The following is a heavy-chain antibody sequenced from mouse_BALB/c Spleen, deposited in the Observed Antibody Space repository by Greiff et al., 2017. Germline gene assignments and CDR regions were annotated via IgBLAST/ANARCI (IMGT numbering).Heavy chain of an antibody. Sequence: VQLVESGGGLVQPGGSRKLSCAASGFTFSSFGMHWVRQAPEKGLEWVAYISSGSSTIYYADTVKGRFTISRDNPKNTLFLQMTSLRSEDTAMYYCAREAYYRFYAMDYWGQGTSVTVSS. CDR2: ISSGSSTI. CDR3: AREAYYRFYAMDY. CDR1: GFTFSSFG. V-gene: IGHV5-17*02. J-gene: IGHJ4*01. D-gene: IGHD2-14*01.